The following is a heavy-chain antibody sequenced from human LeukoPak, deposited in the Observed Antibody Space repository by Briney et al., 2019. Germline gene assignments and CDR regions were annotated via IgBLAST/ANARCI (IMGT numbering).Heavy chain of an antibody. CDR1: GGTFSSYA. V-gene: IGHV1-69*13. J-gene: IGHJ6*03. CDR2: IIPIFGTA. D-gene: IGHD6-13*01. Sequence: ASVKVSCKASGGTFSSYAISWVRQAPGQGLEWMGGIIPIFGTANYAQKFQGRVTITADESTSTAYMELRSLRSDDTAVYYCARDLFIAAADYYYYYYMDVWGKGTTVTVSS. CDR3: ARDLFIAAADYYYYYYMDV.